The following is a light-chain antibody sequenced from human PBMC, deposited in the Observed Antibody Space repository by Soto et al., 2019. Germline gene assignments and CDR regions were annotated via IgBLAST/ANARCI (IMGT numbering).Light chain of an antibody. Sequence: QSVLTQPASVSGSPGQSITISCTGTSSDVGGYNYVSWYQQHPGKAPKLMIYDVSNRPSGVSNRFSGSKSGNTASLTISELQAEDEADYYCSSYTSSSTLVVFGGGTKGTVL. J-gene: IGLJ2*01. CDR3: SSYTSSSTLVV. CDR1: SSDVGGYNY. V-gene: IGLV2-14*01. CDR2: DVS.